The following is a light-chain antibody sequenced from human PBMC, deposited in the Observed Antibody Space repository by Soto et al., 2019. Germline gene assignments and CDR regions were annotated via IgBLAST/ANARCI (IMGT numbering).Light chain of an antibody. J-gene: IGLJ1*01. V-gene: IGLV2-23*01. Sequence: QSALTQPASVSGSPGQSITISCTGTSSDVGSYNLVSWYQQHPGKAPKLMIYEGSKRPSGVSNRFSGSKSGNTASLTISGLQAEDEADYYCCSYAVSSTFVFGPGTKVTVL. CDR2: EGS. CDR3: CSYAVSSTFV. CDR1: SSDVGSYNL.